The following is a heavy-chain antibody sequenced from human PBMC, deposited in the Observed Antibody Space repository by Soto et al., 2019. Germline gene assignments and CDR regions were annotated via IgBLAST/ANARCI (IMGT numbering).Heavy chain of an antibody. J-gene: IGHJ5*02. Sequence: QLQLQESGSGLVKPSQTLSLTCAVSGGSISSGGYSWSWIRQPPGKGLEWIGYIYHSGSTYYNPSLKSRVTISVDRSKNQFSLKLSSVTAADTAVYYCVRCRSVVITTAWFDPWGQGTLVTVSS. CDR3: VRCRSVVITTAWFDP. CDR1: GGSISSGGYS. CDR2: IYHSGST. V-gene: IGHV4-30-2*01. D-gene: IGHD3-22*01.